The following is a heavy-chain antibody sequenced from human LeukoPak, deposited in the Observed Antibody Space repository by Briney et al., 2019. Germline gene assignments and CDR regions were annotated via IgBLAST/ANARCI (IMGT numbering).Heavy chain of an antibody. D-gene: IGHD3-22*01. V-gene: IGHV3-48*01. Sequence: GGSLRLSCAASGFTFSNYGVNWVRQSPGKGLEWVSYISSSGSTMYYADSVKGRFTISRDNSKNTLYLQMNSPRAEDTAVYYCAKDGSSGYSYWFDPWGQGTLVTVSS. J-gene: IGHJ5*02. CDR3: AKDGSSGYSYWFDP. CDR2: ISSSGSTM. CDR1: GFTFSNYG.